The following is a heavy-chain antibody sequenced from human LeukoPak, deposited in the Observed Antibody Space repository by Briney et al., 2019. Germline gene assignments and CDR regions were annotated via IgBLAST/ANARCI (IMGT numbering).Heavy chain of an antibody. CDR1: GSTFSSYN. V-gene: IGHV3-48*01. CDR3: ARVFIGDYGDYQFDY. CDR2: ISSSSNTV. J-gene: IGHJ4*02. Sequence: GGSLRLSCVGSGSTFSSYNMNWVRQAPGKGLEWVSYISSSSNTVYYADSVKGRFTISRDNAKNSLYLQMNSLRAEDTAVYYCARVFIGDYGDYQFDYWGQGTLVTVSS. D-gene: IGHD4-17*01.